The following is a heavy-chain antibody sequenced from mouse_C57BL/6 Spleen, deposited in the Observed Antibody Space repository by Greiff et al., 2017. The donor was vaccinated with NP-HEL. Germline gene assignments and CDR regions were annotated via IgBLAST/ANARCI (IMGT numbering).Heavy chain of an antibody. D-gene: IGHD1-2*01. CDR3: ARDDYGDYVDY. CDR2: IYPGDGDT. Sequence: QVQLQQSGPELVKPGASVKISCKASGYAFSSSWMNWVKQRPGKGLEWIGRIYPGDGDTNYNGKFKGKATLTADKSSSTAYMQLSSLTSGDSAVYFCARDDYGDYVDYWGQGTTLTVSS. J-gene: IGHJ2*01. CDR1: GYAFSSSW. V-gene: IGHV1-82*01.